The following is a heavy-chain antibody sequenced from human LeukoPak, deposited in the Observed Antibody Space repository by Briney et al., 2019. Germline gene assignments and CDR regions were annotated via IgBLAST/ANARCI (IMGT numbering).Heavy chain of an antibody. D-gene: IGHD6-13*01. CDR1: GFTFSGSA. V-gene: IGHV3-73*01. CDR3: TRRHSSSWYPDDY. J-gene: IGHJ4*02. Sequence: GGSLRLSCAASGFTFSGSAMHWVRQASGKGLEWVGRIRSKANSYATAYAASVKGRFTISRDDSKNTAYLQMNSLKTEDTAVYYCTRRHSSSWYPDDYWGQGTLVTVSS. CDR2: IRSKANSYAT.